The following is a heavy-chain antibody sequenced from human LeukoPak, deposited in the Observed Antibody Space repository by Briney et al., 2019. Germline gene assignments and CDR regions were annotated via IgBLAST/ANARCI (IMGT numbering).Heavy chain of an antibody. Sequence: PSETLSLTCTVSGGSISSYYWGWIRQPPGKGLEWIGSIYYSGSTYYNPSLKSRVTISVDTSKNQFSLKLSSVTAADTAVYYCARGQYYYDSRGYPTRGAFDIWGQGTMVTVSS. J-gene: IGHJ3*02. CDR2: IYYSGST. D-gene: IGHD3-22*01. CDR3: ARGQYYYDSRGYPTRGAFDI. CDR1: GGSISSYY. V-gene: IGHV4-39*07.